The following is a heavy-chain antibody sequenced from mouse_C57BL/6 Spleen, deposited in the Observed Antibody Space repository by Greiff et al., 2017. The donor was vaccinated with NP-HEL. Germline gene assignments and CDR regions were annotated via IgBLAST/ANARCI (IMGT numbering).Heavy chain of an antibody. V-gene: IGHV1-69*01. CDR1: GYTFTSYW. CDR3: ARHGSPYYFDY. J-gene: IGHJ2*01. D-gene: IGHD1-1*01. Sequence: QVQLQQPGAELVMPGASVKLSCKASGYTFTSYWMHWVKQRPGQGLEWIGEIDPSDSYTNYNQKFKGKSTLTVDKSSSTAYMQLSSLTSEDSAVYYCARHGSPYYFDYWGQGTTLTVSS. CDR2: IDPSDSYT.